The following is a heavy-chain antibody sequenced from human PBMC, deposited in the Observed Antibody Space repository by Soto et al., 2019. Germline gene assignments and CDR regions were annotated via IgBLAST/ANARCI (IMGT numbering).Heavy chain of an antibody. Sequence: PSETLSLTCTVSGGSISSNYWSWIRQPPGKGLEWIGYFYNSGSTNYNPSLKNQVTISVDTSKNQFSLKLTSVTAADTAVYYCTRGSSWYDVDCFHPWGPGTLVTVSS. V-gene: IGHV4-59*01. J-gene: IGHJ5*02. CDR2: FYNSGST. CDR1: GGSISSNY. D-gene: IGHD6-13*01. CDR3: TRGSSWYDVDCFHP.